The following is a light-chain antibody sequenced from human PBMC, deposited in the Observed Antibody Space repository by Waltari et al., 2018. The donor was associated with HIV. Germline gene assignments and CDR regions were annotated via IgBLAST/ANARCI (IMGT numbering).Light chain of an antibody. V-gene: IGLV1-44*01. CDR2: NDD. CDR3: AAWDDWLRGWV. J-gene: IGLJ3*02. CDR1: SSNIGSTT. Sequence: VLTQPPSASGTPGQRVTISCSGSSSNIGSTTVNWYMQIPGVAPKLLIRNDDERPSGVPGRFSCSKSGTSASLAISGLQTDDEADYYCAAWDDWLRGWVFGGGTKLTVL.